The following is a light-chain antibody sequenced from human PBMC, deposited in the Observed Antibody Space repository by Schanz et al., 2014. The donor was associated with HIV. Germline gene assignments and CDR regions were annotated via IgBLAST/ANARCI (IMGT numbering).Light chain of an antibody. CDR3: QQRTSWPLT. V-gene: IGKV3D-20*02. CDR2: GAS. CDR1: QSVTSTY. J-gene: IGKJ4*01. Sequence: EIVLTQSPVTLSLSPGERATLSCRASQSVTSTYLAWYQQKPGQAPRLLIYGASSRATGVPDRFSGSGSGTDFTLTISRLEPEDFAVYYCQQRTSWPLTFGGGTRVEIK.